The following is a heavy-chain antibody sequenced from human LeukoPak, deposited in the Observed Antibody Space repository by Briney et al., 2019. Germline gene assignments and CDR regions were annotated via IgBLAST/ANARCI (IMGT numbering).Heavy chain of an antibody. CDR1: GFTFSSSG. Sequence: GGSLRLSCAASGFTFSSSGMHWVRQAPGKGLEWVAVISYDASNKYYADSVKGRFTISRDNSKNTLYLQMNSLRAEDTAVYYCAKYGVVPLFDHWGQGTLVTVSS. CDR2: ISYDASNK. CDR3: AKYGVVPLFDH. D-gene: IGHD3-3*01. J-gene: IGHJ4*02. V-gene: IGHV3-30*18.